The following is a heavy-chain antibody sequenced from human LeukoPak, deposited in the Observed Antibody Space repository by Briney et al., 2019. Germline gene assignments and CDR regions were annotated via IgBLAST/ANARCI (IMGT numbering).Heavy chain of an antibody. CDR1: GFTVSSNY. J-gene: IGHJ4*02. Sequence: GGSLRLSCAASGFTVSSNYMSWVRQAPGKGLEWVSVFYSGGSTNYADSVKGRFTISRDTSKNTVSLQMNNLRVEDTAVYYCAKDRIGVATPKAYFDYWGQGTLVTVSS. D-gene: IGHD6-19*01. CDR3: AKDRIGVATPKAYFDY. V-gene: IGHV3-53*05. CDR2: FYSGGST.